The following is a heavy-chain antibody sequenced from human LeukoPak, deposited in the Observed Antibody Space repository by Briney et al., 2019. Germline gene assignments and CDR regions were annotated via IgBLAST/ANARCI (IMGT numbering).Heavy chain of an antibody. CDR3: ARGILRFHGYNY. V-gene: IGHV1-8*01. Sequence: ASVKVSCKASGYTFTSFDIHWVRQAPGQGLEWMGWMNPNSGNTGYAQKFQGRVTMTRNTSISTAYMDLSSLRSEDTAVYFCARGILRFHGYNYWGQGTLVTVSS. CDR2: MNPNSGNT. J-gene: IGHJ4*02. D-gene: IGHD3-22*01. CDR1: GYTFTSFD.